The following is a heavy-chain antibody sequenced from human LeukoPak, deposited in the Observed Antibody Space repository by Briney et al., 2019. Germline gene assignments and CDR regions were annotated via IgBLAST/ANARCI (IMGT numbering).Heavy chain of an antibody. CDR1: GGSFSGYY. CDR3: ARQTIVVVEVGWFDP. V-gene: IGHV4-34*01. J-gene: IGHJ5*02. Sequence: SETLSLTCAVYGGSFSGYYWSWIRQPPGKGLEWIGSIYYSESTHYNPSLKSRVTISVDTSKNQFSLRLSSVTAADTAVYYCARQTIVVVEVGWFDPWGQGTLVTVSS. CDR2: IYYSEST. D-gene: IGHD2-2*01.